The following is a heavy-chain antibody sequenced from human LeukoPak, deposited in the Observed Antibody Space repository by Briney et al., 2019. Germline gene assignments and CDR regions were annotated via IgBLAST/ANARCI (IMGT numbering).Heavy chain of an antibody. Sequence: GGSLRLSCAASGFTFSTYAMGWVHQAPGKGLECVSGISGIGDSIYYADSVRGRFTISRDNSKNTLYLQMNSLRAEDTAVYYCAKVPYSGYYDSGGYYYYFDYWGQGTLVTVSS. V-gene: IGHV3-23*01. J-gene: IGHJ4*02. CDR3: AKVPYSGYYDSGGYYYYFDY. D-gene: IGHD3-22*01. CDR1: GFTFSTYA. CDR2: ISGIGDSI.